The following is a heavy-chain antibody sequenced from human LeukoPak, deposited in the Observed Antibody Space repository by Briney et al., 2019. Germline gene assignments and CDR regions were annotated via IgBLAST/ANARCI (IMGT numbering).Heavy chain of an antibody. V-gene: IGHV3-33*01. CDR2: IWSDGSDK. CDR1: GFTFSSHG. D-gene: IGHD6-19*01. Sequence: GGSLRLSCAASGFTFSSHGMHWVRQAPGKGLEWVAVIWSDGSDKYYADSVKGRFTISRDNSKNTLYLRMNSLRAEDTAVYYCARNSGVSGWYEFDYWGQGTLVTVSS. CDR3: ARNSGVSGWYEFDY. J-gene: IGHJ4*02.